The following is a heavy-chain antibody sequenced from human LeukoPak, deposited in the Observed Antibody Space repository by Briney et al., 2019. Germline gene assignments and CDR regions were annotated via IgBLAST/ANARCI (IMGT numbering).Heavy chain of an antibody. V-gene: IGHV3-53*01. J-gene: IGHJ4*02. D-gene: IGHD3-10*01. CDR3: ARGRGTYYFDY. CDR2: IYSGGST. Sequence: GGSLRLSCAASGFTVSTNYMSWVRQAPGKGREWVSVIYSGGSTYYADSVKGRFTISRDNSKNTLYLQMNSLRAEDTAVYYCARGRGTYYFDYWGQGTLVTVSS. CDR1: GFTVSTNY.